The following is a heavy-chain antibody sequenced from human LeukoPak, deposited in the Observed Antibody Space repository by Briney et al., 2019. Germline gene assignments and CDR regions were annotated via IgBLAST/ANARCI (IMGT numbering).Heavy chain of an antibody. CDR2: IWYDGSNK. CDR1: GFTFSSYW. J-gene: IGHJ4*02. Sequence: GGSLRLSCAASGFTFSSYWMSWVRQAPGKGLEWVAVIWYDGSNKYYADSVKGRSTISRDNSKNTLYLQMNSLRAEDTAVYYCARGTPRGFVVVPAAIAYWGQGTLVTVSS. V-gene: IGHV3-33*08. CDR3: ARGTPRGFVVVPAAIAY. D-gene: IGHD2-2*01.